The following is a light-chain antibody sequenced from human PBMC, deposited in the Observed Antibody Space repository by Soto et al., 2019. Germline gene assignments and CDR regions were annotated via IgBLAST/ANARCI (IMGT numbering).Light chain of an antibody. CDR3: SSYTSSSTVV. CDR2: DVS. CDR1: SSDVGGYNY. Sequence: QSALTQPASVSGSPGQSITISCTGTSSDVGGYNYVSWYQHHPGKAPKVMIYDVSNRPSGVSNRLSGSKSGNMASLTISGLQAEDEADYYCSSYTSSSTVVFGGGTKVTVL. J-gene: IGLJ2*01. V-gene: IGLV2-14*03.